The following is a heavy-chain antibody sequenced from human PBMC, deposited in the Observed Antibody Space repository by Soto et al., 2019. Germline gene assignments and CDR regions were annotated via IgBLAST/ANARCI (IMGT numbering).Heavy chain of an antibody. CDR3: ARAQRLCSTSCYASGFDY. CDR2: INPNSGGT. J-gene: IGHJ4*02. V-gene: IGHV1-2*04. D-gene: IGHD2-2*01. CDR1: GYTFTGYY. Sequence: ASVKVSCKASGYTFTGYYMHWVRQAPGQGLEWMGWINPNSGGTNYAQKFQGWVTMTRDTSISTAYMELSRLRSDDTAVYYCARAQRLCSTSCYASGFDYWGQGTLVTSPQ.